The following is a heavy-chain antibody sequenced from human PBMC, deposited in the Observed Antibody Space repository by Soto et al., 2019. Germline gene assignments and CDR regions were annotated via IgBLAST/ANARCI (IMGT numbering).Heavy chain of an antibody. Sequence: ASVKVSCKTSAYFFTAYYIHWVRQAPGQGLEWMGWINPNTGATNYPQKFQGRVTMTSDTSISTAYMELSSLISDDTAVYYCARDHTTDQYYHGIDVWGQGTLVTVSS. CDR3: ARDHTTDQYYHGIDV. CDR2: INPNTGAT. J-gene: IGHJ6*02. CDR1: AYFFTAYY. D-gene: IGHD2-2*01. V-gene: IGHV1-2*02.